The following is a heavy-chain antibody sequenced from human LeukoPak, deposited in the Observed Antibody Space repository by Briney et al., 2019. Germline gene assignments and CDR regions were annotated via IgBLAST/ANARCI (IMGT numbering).Heavy chain of an antibody. J-gene: IGHJ6*03. CDR1: GFTFSSYA. CDR2: ISYDGSNK. V-gene: IGHV3-30*04. CDR3: AKDRSSNYMDV. Sequence: GGSLRLSCAASGFTFSSYAMHWVRQAPGKGLEWVAVISYDGSNKYYADSVKGRFTISRDNSKNTLYLQMNSLRAEDTAVYYCAKDRSSNYMDVWGKGTTVTVSS.